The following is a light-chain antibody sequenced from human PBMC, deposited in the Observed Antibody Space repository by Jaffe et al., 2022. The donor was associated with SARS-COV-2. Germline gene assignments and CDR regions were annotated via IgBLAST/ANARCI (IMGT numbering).Light chain of an antibody. V-gene: IGLV3-19*01. J-gene: IGLJ3*02. CDR2: SKN. Sequence: SSELTQDPAVSVALGQTVTLTCQGDSLTNYYASWYQQKPGQAPVLVMYSKNNRPSGIPDRFSGSSSGDTASLTITGAQAEDEADYYCNSRYGRGYHVVFGGGTRLTVL. CDR1: SLTNYY. CDR3: NSRYGRGYHVV.